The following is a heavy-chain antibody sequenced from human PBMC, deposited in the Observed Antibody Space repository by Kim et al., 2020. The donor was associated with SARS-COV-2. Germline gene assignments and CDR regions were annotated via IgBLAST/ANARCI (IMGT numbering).Heavy chain of an antibody. D-gene: IGHD3-10*01. CDR2: IIPIFGTA. CDR1: GGTFSSYA. J-gene: IGHJ6*02. Sequence: SVKVSCKASGGTFSSYAISWVRQAPGQGLEWMGGIIPIFGTANYALKFQGRVTITADESTSTAYMELSSLRSEDTAVYYCARDPYGSGSSSTSPYYYYGMDVWGQGTTVTVSS. V-gene: IGHV1-69*13. CDR3: ARDPYGSGSSSTSPYYYYGMDV.